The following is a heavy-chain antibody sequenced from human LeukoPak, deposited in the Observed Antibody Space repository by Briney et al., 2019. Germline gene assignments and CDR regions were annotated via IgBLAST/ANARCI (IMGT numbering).Heavy chain of an antibody. CDR3: ARESGESLYVGAALDY. J-gene: IGHJ4*02. CDR1: GFTFSGYA. CDR2: ISYDGSNN. D-gene: IGHD3-10*01. Sequence: SGGSLRLSCAVSGFTFSGYAMHWVRQPPGKGLDWVAVISYDGSNNHYADPVKGRFTISRDNSKNTLLLQMNSLRDEDTAVYYCARESGESLYVGAALDYWGQGTLVTVSS. V-gene: IGHV3-30*04.